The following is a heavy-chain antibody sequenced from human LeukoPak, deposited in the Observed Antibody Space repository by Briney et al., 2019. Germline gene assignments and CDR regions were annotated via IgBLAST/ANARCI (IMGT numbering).Heavy chain of an antibody. V-gene: IGHV6-1*01. J-gene: IGHJ5*02. CDR2: TYYRSKWYN. D-gene: IGHD6-13*01. CDR3: AIAAAGMDWFDP. CDR1: GDSVSSNSAA. Sequence: SQTLSLTCAISGDSVSSNSAAWNWIRRSPSRGLEWLGRTYYRSKWYNDYAVSVKSRITINPDTSKNQFSLELNSVTPEDTAVYYCAIAAAGMDWFDPWGQGTLVTVSS.